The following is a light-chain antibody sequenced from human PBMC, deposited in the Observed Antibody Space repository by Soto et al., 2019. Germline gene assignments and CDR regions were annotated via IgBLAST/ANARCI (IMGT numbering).Light chain of an antibody. CDR3: QQANSFPIT. V-gene: IGKV1-39*01. J-gene: IGKJ5*01. Sequence: QIAQSPSSLSSFLGDRVTISFRASQSISTYLNWYQQKPGKAPKLLIYAASSLQSGVPSRFSGSGSGTDFTLTISSLQPEDFATYYCQQANSFPITFGQGTRLEIK. CDR1: QSISTY. CDR2: AAS.